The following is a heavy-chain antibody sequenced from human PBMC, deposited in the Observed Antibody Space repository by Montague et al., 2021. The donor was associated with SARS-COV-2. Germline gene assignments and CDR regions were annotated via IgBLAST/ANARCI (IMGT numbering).Heavy chain of an antibody. J-gene: IGHJ6*02. CDR2: TYYRSKWYN. Sequence: CAISGDSVSSNSATWNWVRQSPSRGLECLGRTYYRSKWYNDYAVSVRGRVTINPDTSKNQFSLQLNSVTPEDTAIYYCTSGREGNYNVIDVWGQGTTVTVSS. CDR3: TSGREGNYNVIDV. CDR1: GDSVSSNSAT. V-gene: IGHV6-1*01. D-gene: IGHD1-1*01.